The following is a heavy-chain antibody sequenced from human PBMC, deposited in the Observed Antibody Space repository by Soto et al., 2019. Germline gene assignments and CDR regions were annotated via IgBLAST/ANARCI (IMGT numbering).Heavy chain of an antibody. D-gene: IGHD3-16*02. V-gene: IGHV4-34*01. CDR2: INHSRST. CDR3: ARGTIGRVIVLDY. J-gene: IGHJ4*02. CDR1: GGSFSGYY. Sequence: QVQLQQWGAGLLKPSETLSLTCAVYGGSFSGYYWSWIRQPPGKGLEWIGEINHSRSTNYNPSLKRRVTISVDTSKNQFSLKLSSVTAADTAVYYCARGTIGRVIVLDYWGQGTLVTVSS.